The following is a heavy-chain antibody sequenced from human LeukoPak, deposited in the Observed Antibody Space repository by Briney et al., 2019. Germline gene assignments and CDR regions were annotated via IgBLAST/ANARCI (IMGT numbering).Heavy chain of an antibody. V-gene: IGHV3-15*01. CDR3: AASYFVSGSYWTFDY. CDR1: GCTFSKAW. D-gene: IGHD3-10*01. CDR2: IKSKTDGGTA. Sequence: PGGSLRLSCAASGCTFSKAWMSWVRQAPGKGLEWVGRIKSKTDGGTADYAAPVRDRFTISRDDSKNTLCLQMHSLKTEDTAVYYRAASYFVSGSYWTFDYWGQGNLVTVSS. J-gene: IGHJ4*02.